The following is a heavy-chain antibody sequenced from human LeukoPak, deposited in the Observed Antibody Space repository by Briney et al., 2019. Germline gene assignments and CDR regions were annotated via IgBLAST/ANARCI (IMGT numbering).Heavy chain of an antibody. V-gene: IGHV4-34*01. CDR3: ARVHITMVRGGSGGWFDP. CDR2: INHSGST. CDR1: GGSFSGYY. J-gene: IGHJ5*02. Sequence: MTSETLSLTCAVYGGSFSGYYWSWIRQPPGKGLEWIGEINHSGSTNYNPSLKSRVTISVDTSKNQFSLKLSSVTAADTTVYYCARVHITMVRGGSGGWFDPWGQGTLVTVSS. D-gene: IGHD3-10*01.